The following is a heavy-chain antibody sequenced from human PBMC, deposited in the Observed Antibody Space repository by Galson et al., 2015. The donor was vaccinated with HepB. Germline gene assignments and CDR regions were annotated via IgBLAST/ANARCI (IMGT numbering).Heavy chain of an antibody. CDR1: GFTFSSYA. J-gene: IGHJ4*02. Sequence: SLRLSCAASGFTFSSYAMHWVRQAPGKGLEWVAVISYDGSNKYYADSVKGRFTISRDNSKNTLYLQMNSLRAEDTAVYYCAREFMIGLYYFDYWGQGTLVTVSS. CDR2: ISYDGSNK. CDR3: AREFMIGLYYFDY. V-gene: IGHV3-30*04. D-gene: IGHD3-22*01.